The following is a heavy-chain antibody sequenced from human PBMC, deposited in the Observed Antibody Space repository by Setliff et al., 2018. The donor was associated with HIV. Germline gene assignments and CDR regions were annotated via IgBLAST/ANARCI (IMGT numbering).Heavy chain of an antibody. D-gene: IGHD2-15*01. CDR1: GDTVRNFS. Sequence: GASVKVSCKPSGDTVRNFSVNWVRQAPGQGLEWMGGIIPLFGDPPYAQKFQGRLTIIADESTSTGYMELSSLRSEDTAVYYCASSFRGGFDVLGQGTMVTVSS. CDR3: ASSFRGGFDV. CDR2: IIPLFGDP. V-gene: IGHV1-69*13. J-gene: IGHJ3*01.